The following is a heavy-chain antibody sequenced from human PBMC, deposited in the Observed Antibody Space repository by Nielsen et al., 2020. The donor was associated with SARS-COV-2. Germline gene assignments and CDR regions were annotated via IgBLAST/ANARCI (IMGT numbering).Heavy chain of an antibody. J-gene: IGHJ6*02. CDR2: ISYDGCTG. V-gene: IGHV3-30*18. CDR3: AKSLLVGGFPGYGMDV. CDR1: GFTFSSYG. D-gene: IGHD1-26*01. Sequence: GESLKISCAASGFTFSSYGMHWVRPAPGKGLEWVAAISYDGCTGSYADSVKGRFTISRDTSKNILYVQMNSLRPEDTAVYYCAKSLLVGGFPGYGMDVWGQGTTVTVS.